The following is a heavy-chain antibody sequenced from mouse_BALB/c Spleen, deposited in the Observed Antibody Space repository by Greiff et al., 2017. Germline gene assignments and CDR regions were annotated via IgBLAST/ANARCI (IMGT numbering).Heavy chain of an antibody. V-gene: IGHV14-3*02. D-gene: IGHD1-2*01. CDR3: AKGYGLDY. J-gene: IGHJ2*01. Sequence: EVQLQQSGAELVKPGASVKLSCTASGFNIKDTYMHWVKQRPEQGLEWIGRIDPANGNTKYDPKFQGKATITADTSSNTAYLQLSSLTSEDTAVYYCAKGYGLDYWGQGTTLTVSS. CDR2: IDPANGNT. CDR1: GFNIKDTY.